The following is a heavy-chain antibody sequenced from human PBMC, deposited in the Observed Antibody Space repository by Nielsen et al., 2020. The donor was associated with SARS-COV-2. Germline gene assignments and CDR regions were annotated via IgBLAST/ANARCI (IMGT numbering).Heavy chain of an antibody. CDR3: ARNRGEIDY. V-gene: IGHV3-48*01. CDR2: ISSGGTI. J-gene: IGHJ4*01. Sequence: LSLTCAASGFAFSGYSMNWVRQAPGKGLEWISYISSGGTIYYADSVKGRFTISRDNAKNSLYLQMSSLRAEDTAVYYCARNRGEIDYWGQGTLVTVSS. D-gene: IGHD3-16*01. CDR1: GFAFSGYS.